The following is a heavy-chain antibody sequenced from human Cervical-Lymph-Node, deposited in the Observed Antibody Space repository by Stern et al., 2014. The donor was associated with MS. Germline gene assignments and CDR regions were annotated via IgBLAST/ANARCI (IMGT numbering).Heavy chain of an antibody. CDR2: MKPSSGDT. CDR3: ARDDSRTAFDI. V-gene: IGHV1-8*01. J-gene: IGHJ3*02. D-gene: IGHD4-11*01. Sequence: QMQLVQSGAEVKKPGASVKVSCRVSGYTFRSFDINWVRQAAGQGLEWMGWMKPSSGDTGYAKEFQDRITMTRDTSINTAYMELSSLRSQDTAVYYCARDDSRTAFDIWGQGTMVTVSS. CDR1: GYTFRSFD.